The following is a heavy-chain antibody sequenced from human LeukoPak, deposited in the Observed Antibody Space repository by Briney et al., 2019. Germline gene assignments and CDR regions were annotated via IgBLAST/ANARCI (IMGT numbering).Heavy chain of an antibody. J-gene: IGHJ4*02. CDR1: GYTFTSYG. D-gene: IGHD1-26*01. Sequence: ASVKVSCKASGYTFTSYGISWVRQAPGQGLEWMGWISSYSANTIYAQKFQGRVTMTRDTSISTAYMELSRLRSDDTAVYYCARDLGAWERHLGGDYWGQGTLVTVSS. CDR2: ISSYSANT. V-gene: IGHV1-18*01. CDR3: ARDLGAWERHLGGDY.